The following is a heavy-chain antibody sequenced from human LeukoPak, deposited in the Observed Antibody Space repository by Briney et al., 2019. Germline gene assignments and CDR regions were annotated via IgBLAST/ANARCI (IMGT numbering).Heavy chain of an antibody. CDR3: ARGRTMYYYDSSWDY. CDR1: GYTFTSYA. V-gene: IGHV1-3*02. Sequence: ASVKVSCKASGYTFTSYAMHWVRQAPGQRLEWMGWSNAGNGNTKYSQEFQGRVTITRDTSASTAYMELSSLRSEDTAVYYCARGRTMYYYDSSWDYWGQGTLVTVSS. D-gene: IGHD3-22*01. CDR2: SNAGNGNT. J-gene: IGHJ4*02.